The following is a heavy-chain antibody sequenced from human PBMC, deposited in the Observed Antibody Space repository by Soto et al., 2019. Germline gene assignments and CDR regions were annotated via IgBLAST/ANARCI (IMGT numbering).Heavy chain of an antibody. Sequence: QLQLQESGPGLVKPSETLSLSCTVSGGSISSNTYYWGWIRQPPGKGLEWIGSIYYSGSTYYNPSLKSRVTIFDDTSKDQFSLKLSSVTAADTAVYFCARSCSTPSCYTERAFDIWGQGTMVTVSS. CDR3: ARSCSTPSCYTERAFDI. D-gene: IGHD2-2*02. J-gene: IGHJ3*02. CDR1: GGSISSNTYY. CDR2: IYYSGST. V-gene: IGHV4-39*01.